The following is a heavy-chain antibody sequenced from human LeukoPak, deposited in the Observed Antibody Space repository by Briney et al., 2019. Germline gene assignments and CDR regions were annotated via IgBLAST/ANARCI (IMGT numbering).Heavy chain of an antibody. CDR3: ASPRAERSTWYAVDY. Sequence: SETLSLTCAVYGGSFSGYYWSWIRQPPGKGLEWIGEINHSGSTNYNPSLKSRVTISVDTSKNQFSLRLSSVTAADTAIYYCASPRAERSTWYAVDYWGQGTLVTVSA. CDR2: INHSGST. J-gene: IGHJ4*02. D-gene: IGHD6-13*01. CDR1: GGSFSGYY. V-gene: IGHV4-34*01.